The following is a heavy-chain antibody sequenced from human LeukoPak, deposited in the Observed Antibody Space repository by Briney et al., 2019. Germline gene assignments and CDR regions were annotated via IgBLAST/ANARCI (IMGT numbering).Heavy chain of an antibody. CDR3: ASHFWSGYFYDY. Sequence: PSETLSLTCAVYGGSFSGYYWSWIRQPPGKGLEWIGEINHNGSTNYNPSLKSRVTISVDTSKNQFSLKLSSVTAADTAVYYCASHFWSGYFYDYWGQGTLVTVSS. V-gene: IGHV4-34*01. CDR1: GGSFSGYY. D-gene: IGHD3-3*02. J-gene: IGHJ4*02. CDR2: INHNGST.